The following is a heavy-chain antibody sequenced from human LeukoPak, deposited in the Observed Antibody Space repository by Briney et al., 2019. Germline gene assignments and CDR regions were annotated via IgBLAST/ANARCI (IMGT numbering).Heavy chain of an antibody. Sequence: GGSLRLSCAASGFTFSSYAMHWVRQAPGKGLEWVAVISSDGSNKYYADSMKGRFTISRDNSKNTLYLQLNSLRAEDTAVYYCARSLVVGATYPYHWGQGTLVTVSS. CDR2: ISSDGSNK. CDR1: GFTFSSYA. CDR3: ARSLVVGATYPYH. J-gene: IGHJ5*02. V-gene: IGHV3-30*04. D-gene: IGHD1-26*01.